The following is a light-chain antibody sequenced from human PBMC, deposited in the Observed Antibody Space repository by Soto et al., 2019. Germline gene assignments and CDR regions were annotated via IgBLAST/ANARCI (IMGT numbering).Light chain of an antibody. V-gene: IGKV3-15*01. CDR2: GAS. Sequence: EIVLTQSPCTLSLSQGERATLSCRANQSVSSNLAWYQQKPGQAPRLLISGASTRATGIPDRFSGSGSGTEFTLTISSLQSEDFAVYYCQEYNNWPALTFGRGTKVDIK. J-gene: IGKJ4*01. CDR3: QEYNNWPALT. CDR1: QSVSSN.